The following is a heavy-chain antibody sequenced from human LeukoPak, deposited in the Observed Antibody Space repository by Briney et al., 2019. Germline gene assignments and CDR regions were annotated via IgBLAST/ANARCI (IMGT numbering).Heavy chain of an antibody. D-gene: IGHD2-15*01. J-gene: IGHJ4*02. V-gene: IGHV4-59*01. CDR3: ARGIQCSGGSRYWIY. CDR2: ISYSGST. Sequence: SETLSLTCTVSGGSISSYYWSWIRQPPGKGLEWIGYISYSGSTNYNPSLKSRVSISVETSKNQFSLKLSSVTAADTAVYYCARGIQCSGGSRYWIYWGQGTLVTVSS. CDR1: GGSISSYY.